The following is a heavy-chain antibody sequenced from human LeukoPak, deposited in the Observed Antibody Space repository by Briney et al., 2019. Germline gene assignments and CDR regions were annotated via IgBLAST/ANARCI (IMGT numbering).Heavy chain of an antibody. V-gene: IGHV4-39*07. CDR2: IDYSGST. CDR1: GDASSNSIYY. J-gene: IGHJ4*02. CDR3: AREYTLYRSGWFLDY. D-gene: IGHD6-19*01. Sequence: SETLSLTCTVSGDASSNSIYYWGWIRQPPGRGLDWIGSIDYSGSTYYNPSLKSRATISIDMSKNQFSLKLNSVTAADTAVYYCAREYTLYRSGWFLDYWGQGTVVTVSS.